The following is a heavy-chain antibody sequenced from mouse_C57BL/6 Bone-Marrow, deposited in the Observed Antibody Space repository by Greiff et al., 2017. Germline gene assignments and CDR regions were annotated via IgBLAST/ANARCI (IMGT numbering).Heavy chain of an antibody. CDR2: IDPFDSYT. D-gene: IGHD2-3*01. CDR3: ARRDGYPWYFDV. Sequence: QVQLQQPGAELVKPGASVKLSCKASGYTFTSYWMQWVKQRPGQGLEWIGEIDPFDSYTNYNQKFKGKATLTVDTSSSTAYMQLSSLTSEDSAVYYCARRDGYPWYFDVWGTGTTVTVPS. CDR1: GYTFTSYW. V-gene: IGHV1-50*01. J-gene: IGHJ1*03.